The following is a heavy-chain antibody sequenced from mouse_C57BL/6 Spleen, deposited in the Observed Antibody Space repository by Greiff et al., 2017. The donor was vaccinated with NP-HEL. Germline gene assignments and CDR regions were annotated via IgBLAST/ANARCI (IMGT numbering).Heavy chain of an antibody. CDR3: ARGTTVPDWYFDV. V-gene: IGHV1-69*01. D-gene: IGHD1-1*01. Sequence: QVQLQQPGAELVMPGASVKLSCKASGYTFTSYWMHWVKQRPGQGLEWIGEIDPSDSYTNYNQKFKGKSTLTVDKSSSTAYMQLSSLTSEDSAVYYCARGTTVPDWYFDVWGTGTTVTVSS. CDR1: GYTFTSYW. J-gene: IGHJ1*03. CDR2: IDPSDSYT.